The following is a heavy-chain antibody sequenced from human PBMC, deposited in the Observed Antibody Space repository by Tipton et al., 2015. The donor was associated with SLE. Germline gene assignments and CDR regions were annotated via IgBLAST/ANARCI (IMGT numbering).Heavy chain of an antibody. CDR3: ARDRSVGYSSSWTRGWFDP. CDR1: GFTVSSNY. D-gene: IGHD6-13*01. CDR2: IYSGGST. V-gene: IGHV3-66*01. Sequence: SLRLSCAASGFTVSSNYMSWVRQAPGKGLEWVSVIYSGGSTYYADSVKGRFTISRDNSKNTLYLQMNSPRAEDTAVYYCARDRSVGYSSSWTRGWFDPWGQGTLVIVSP. J-gene: IGHJ5*02.